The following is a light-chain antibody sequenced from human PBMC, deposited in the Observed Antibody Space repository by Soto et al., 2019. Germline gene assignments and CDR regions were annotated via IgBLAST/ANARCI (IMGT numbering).Light chain of an antibody. V-gene: IGKV1-17*01. CDR2: AAS. J-gene: IGKJ1*01. CDR1: QGIRVD. Sequence: DIQMTQSPPSLSASVADRVTITCRASQGIRVDLGWYQQKPGRAPKRLIYAASNLQSGVPSRFNGSGSGTEFIPTISSLQCEDFATYYCLQHYRYHRTFGQGTKVDIK. CDR3: LQHYRYHRT.